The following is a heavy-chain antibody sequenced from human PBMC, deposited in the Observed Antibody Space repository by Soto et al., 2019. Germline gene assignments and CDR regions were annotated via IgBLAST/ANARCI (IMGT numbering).Heavy chain of an antibody. J-gene: IGHJ6*02. CDR2: ISYDGKRK. Sequence: PGGSLRLSCAASGLSFSSYGMHWVRQAPGKGLEWVAVISYDGKRKYYADSVKGRFTISRDNSKNTLYLEMNSLGAEDTAVYYCAKDIGSSSWYENYSYGMDVWGQGTAVTV. D-gene: IGHD6-13*01. V-gene: IGHV3-30*18. CDR1: GLSFSSYG. CDR3: AKDIGSSSWYENYSYGMDV.